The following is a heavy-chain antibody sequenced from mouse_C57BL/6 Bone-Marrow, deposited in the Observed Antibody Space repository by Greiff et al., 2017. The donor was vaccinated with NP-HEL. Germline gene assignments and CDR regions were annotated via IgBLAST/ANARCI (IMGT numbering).Heavy chain of an antibody. CDR2: IHPNSGST. V-gene: IGHV1-64*01. J-gene: IGHJ1*03. CDR1: GYTFTSYW. D-gene: IGHD2-4*01. Sequence: QVQLQQPGAELVKPGASVKLSCKASGYTFTSYWMHWVKQRPGQGLEWIGMIHPNSGSTNYNEKFKSKATLTVDKSSSTAYMQLSSLTSEDSAVYYCARPRSRLRLDWYFDVWGTGTTVTVSS. CDR3: ARPRSRLRLDWYFDV.